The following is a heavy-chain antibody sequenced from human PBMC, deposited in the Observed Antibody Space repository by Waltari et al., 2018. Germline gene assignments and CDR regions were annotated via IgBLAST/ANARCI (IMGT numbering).Heavy chain of an antibody. D-gene: IGHD3-3*01. J-gene: IGHJ4*02. Sequence: QVQLQESGPGLVKPSETLSLTCTVSGGSISSYYWSWIRPPAGKGLEWIGRIYTSGSTNYNPSLKSRVTMSVDTSKNQFSLKLSSVTAADTAVYYCAREGLYDFWSGYTNFDYWGQGTLVTVSS. CDR2: IYTSGST. V-gene: IGHV4-4*07. CDR3: AREGLYDFWSGYTNFDY. CDR1: GGSISSYY.